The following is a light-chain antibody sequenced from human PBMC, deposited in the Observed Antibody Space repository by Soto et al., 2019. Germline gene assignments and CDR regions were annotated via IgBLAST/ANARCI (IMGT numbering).Light chain of an antibody. V-gene: IGKV1-9*01. CDR1: QGISSY. CDR3: QQLNSYPIT. Sequence: TQSPASLSASVGDRVTIPCRASQGISSYLAWYQQKPGKAPNLLIYAASTLHSGVPSRFSGSGSGTDFTLTISSLQPEDFTTYYCQQLNSYPITLGQGTRLE. CDR2: AAS. J-gene: IGKJ5*01.